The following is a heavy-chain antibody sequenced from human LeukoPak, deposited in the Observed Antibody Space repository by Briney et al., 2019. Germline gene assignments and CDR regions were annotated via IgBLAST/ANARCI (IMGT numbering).Heavy chain of an antibody. D-gene: IGHD2-2*01. CDR1: GYTFTSYA. Sequence: ASVKVSCKASGYTFTSYAMHWVRQAPGQWLEWMGWINAGNGNTKYSQKFQGRVTITRDTSASTAYMELSSLRSEDTAVYYCARVYPYCSSTSCYEAFDYWGQGTLVTVSS. CDR3: ARVYPYCSSTSCYEAFDY. V-gene: IGHV1-3*01. CDR2: INAGNGNT. J-gene: IGHJ4*02.